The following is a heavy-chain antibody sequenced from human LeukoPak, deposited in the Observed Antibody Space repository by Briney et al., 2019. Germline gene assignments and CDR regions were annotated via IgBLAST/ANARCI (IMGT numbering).Heavy chain of an antibody. CDR1: GGTFSSYA. CDR3: ARCDFWSGYMFDY. D-gene: IGHD3-3*01. Sequence: ASVKVSCKASGGTFSSYAISWVRQAPGQGLEWMGRIIPILGIANYAQKFQGRVTITADKSTSTAYMELSSLRSDDTAVYYCARCDFWSGYMFDYWGQGTLVTVSS. CDR2: IIPILGIA. V-gene: IGHV1-69*04. J-gene: IGHJ4*02.